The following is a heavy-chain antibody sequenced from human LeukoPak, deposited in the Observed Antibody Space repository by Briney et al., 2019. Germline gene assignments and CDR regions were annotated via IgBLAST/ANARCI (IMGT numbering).Heavy chain of an antibody. V-gene: IGHV4-59*08. CDR2: IYNSGST. D-gene: IGHD6-13*01. J-gene: IGHJ4*02. Sequence: SETLSLTCTVSGGSISSYYWGWIRQPPGKGLEWIGYIYNSGSTNYNPSLESRVTMSLDTSKNQFSLKLSSVTAADTAMYYCARGGAGTFDYWGQGTLVTVST. CDR1: GGSISSYY. CDR3: ARGGAGTFDY.